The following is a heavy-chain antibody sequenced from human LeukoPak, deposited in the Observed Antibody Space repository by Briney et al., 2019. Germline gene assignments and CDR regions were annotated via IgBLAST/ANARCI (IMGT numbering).Heavy chain of an antibody. J-gene: IGHJ6*03. CDR1: GFTFSNYN. V-gene: IGHV3-21*01. CDR3: ARDPYSGNYGNDYYYYMDV. Sequence: GGSLRLSCAASGFTFSNYNMNWVRQTPGKAMEWVSSITSSGTYIFYADSVKGRFTISRDNAKNSLYLQMDSLGPEDTAVYYCARDPYSGNYGNDYYYYMDVWGKGTTVTISS. D-gene: IGHD1-26*01. CDR2: ITSSGTYI.